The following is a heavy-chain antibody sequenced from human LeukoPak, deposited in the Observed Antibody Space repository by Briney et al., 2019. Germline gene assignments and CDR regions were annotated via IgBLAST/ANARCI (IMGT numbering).Heavy chain of an antibody. CDR2: ISSNGGST. Sequence: PGGSLRLSCAASGFTFSSYAMHWVRQAPGKGLEYVSVISSNGGSTYYANSVKGRFTISRDNSKNTLYLQMGSLRAEDMAVYYCARASGYSSGWYGKYYFDYWGQGTLVTVSS. CDR1: GFTFSSYA. V-gene: IGHV3-64*01. D-gene: IGHD6-19*01. J-gene: IGHJ4*02. CDR3: ARASGYSSGWYGKYYFDY.